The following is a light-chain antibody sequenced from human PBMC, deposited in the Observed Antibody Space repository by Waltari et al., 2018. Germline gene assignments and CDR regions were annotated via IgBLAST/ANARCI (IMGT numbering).Light chain of an antibody. J-gene: IGKJ5*01. CDR3: HQSISLPIT. CDR1: QSVGNS. CDR2: YAS. Sequence: EIVLTQSPDFQSVTPKEKVTITCRASQSVGNSLHWYQQKPDQSPKLLIKYASQSFPGVPSRFSGRDSGTDFTLTINILKVGDAATYDCHQSISLPITFGQGTRLEIK. V-gene: IGKV6-21*01.